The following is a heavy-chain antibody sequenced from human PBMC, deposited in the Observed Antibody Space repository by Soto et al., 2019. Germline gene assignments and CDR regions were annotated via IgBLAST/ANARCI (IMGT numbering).Heavy chain of an antibody. Sequence: PGGSLRLSCAASGFTFSGSAMHWVRQASGKGLEWVGRIRSKANSYATAYAASVKGRFTISRDDSKNTAYLQMNSLKTEDTAVYYCTARGGRYSYDYRGQGTLVTVSS. J-gene: IGHJ4*02. CDR2: IRSKANSYAT. V-gene: IGHV3-73*01. CDR1: GFTFSGSA. CDR3: TARGGRYSYDY. D-gene: IGHD5-18*01.